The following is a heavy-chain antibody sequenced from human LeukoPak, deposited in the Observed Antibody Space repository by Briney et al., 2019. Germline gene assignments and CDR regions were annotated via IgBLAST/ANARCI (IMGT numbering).Heavy chain of an antibody. V-gene: IGHV4-34*01. CDR2: INHSGST. CDR3: ARVPDYYDSSGYYPPAFDI. Sequence: PSETLSLTCAVYGGSFSGYYWSWIRQPPGKGLEWIGEINHSGSTNYNPSLKSRVTISVDTSKNQFSLKLSSVTAADTAVYYCARVPDYYDSSGYYPPAFDIWGQGTMVTVSS. CDR1: GGSFSGYY. D-gene: IGHD3-22*01. J-gene: IGHJ3*02.